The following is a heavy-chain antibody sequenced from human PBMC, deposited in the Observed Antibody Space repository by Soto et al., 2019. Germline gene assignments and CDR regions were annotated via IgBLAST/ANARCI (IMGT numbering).Heavy chain of an antibody. Sequence: PSETLSLTCTVSGGSISSSSYYWGWIRQPPGKGLEWIGSIYYSGSTYYNPSLKSRVTISVDTSKNQFSLKLSSVTAADTAVYYCARLLRPGRYGMDVWGQGTTLTVSS. CDR3: ARLLRPGRYGMDV. CDR1: GGSISSSSYY. CDR2: IYYSGST. D-gene: IGHD3-10*01. V-gene: IGHV4-39*01. J-gene: IGHJ6*02.